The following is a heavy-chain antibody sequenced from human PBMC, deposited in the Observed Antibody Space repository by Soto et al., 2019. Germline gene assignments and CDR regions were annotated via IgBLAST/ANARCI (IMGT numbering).Heavy chain of an antibody. Sequence: PGGSLRLSCAASGFAFSSYAMSLVRQSPGKGLEWVSAISGSGGSTYYADSVKGRFTISRDNSKNTLYLQMNSLRAEDTAVYYCPSEGPSILEWLPKYYFDYRGQGPRVTVSS. CDR1: GFAFSSYA. CDR3: PSEGPSILEWLPKYYFDY. CDR2: ISGSGGST. D-gene: IGHD3-3*01. V-gene: IGHV3-23*01. J-gene: IGHJ4*02.